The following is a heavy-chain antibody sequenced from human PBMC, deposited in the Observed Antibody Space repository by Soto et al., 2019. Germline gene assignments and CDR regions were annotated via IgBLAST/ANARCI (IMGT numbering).Heavy chain of an antibody. D-gene: IGHD3-3*01. J-gene: IGHJ5*02. V-gene: IGHV3-48*01. CDR2: ISSSSSTI. CDR3: AREGLDDFWSGYAGTYNWFDP. CDR1: GFTFSSYS. Sequence: GGSLRLSCAASGFTFSSYSMNWVRQAPGKGLEWVSYISSSSSTIYYADSVKGRFTISRDNAKNSLYLQMNSLRAEDTAVYYCAREGLDDFWSGYAGTYNWFDPWGQGTLVTVSS.